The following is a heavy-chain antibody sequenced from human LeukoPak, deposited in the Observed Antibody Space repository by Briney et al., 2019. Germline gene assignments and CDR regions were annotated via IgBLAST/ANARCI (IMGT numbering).Heavy chain of an antibody. D-gene: IGHD1-26*01. J-gene: IGHJ4*02. CDR1: GGSISSYY. V-gene: IGHV4-59*01. CDR3: ARTEGATWFVDY. Sequence: SETLSLTCTVSGGSISSYYWSWIRQPPGKGLEGIGYIYYSGSTNYNPSLKSRVTISVDTSKNQFSLKLSSVTAADTAVYYCARTEGATWFVDYWGQGTLVTVSS. CDR2: IYYSGST.